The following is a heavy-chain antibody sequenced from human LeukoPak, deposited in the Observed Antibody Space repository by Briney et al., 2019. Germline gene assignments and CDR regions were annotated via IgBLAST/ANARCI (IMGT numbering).Heavy chain of an antibody. D-gene: IGHD6-13*01. Sequence: GGSLRLSCAASGFTFSSYAMHWVRQAPGKGLEWVAVISYDGSNKYYADSVKGRFTISRDNSKNTLYLQMNSLRAEDTAVYYRASWYEKNWFDPWGQGTLVTVSS. CDR3: ASWYEKNWFDP. J-gene: IGHJ5*02. V-gene: IGHV3-30*01. CDR2: ISYDGSNK. CDR1: GFTFSSYA.